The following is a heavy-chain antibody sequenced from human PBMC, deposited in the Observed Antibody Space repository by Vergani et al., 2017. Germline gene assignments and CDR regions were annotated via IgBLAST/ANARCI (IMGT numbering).Heavy chain of an antibody. CDR1: GYTFTSYS. J-gene: IGHJ6*02. CDR3: ARVLGLLWFGDYGMDV. V-gene: IGHV7-4-1*02. CDR2: INTNTGNP. Sequence: QVQLVQSGSELKKPGASVKVSCKASGYTFTSYSVNWVRRAPGQGLEWMGWINTNTGNPTYVQGFTGRFVFSLDTSGSTAYLQISSLKAEDSAVYYCARVLGLLWFGDYGMDVWGQGTTVTVSS. D-gene: IGHD3-10*01.